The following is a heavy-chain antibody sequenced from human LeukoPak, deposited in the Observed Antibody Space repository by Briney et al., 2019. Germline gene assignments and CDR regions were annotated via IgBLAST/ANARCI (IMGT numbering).Heavy chain of an antibody. D-gene: IGHD2-2*01. CDR2: IHTTGGT. CDR1: GDSISSYY. Sequence: SETLSLTCTVSGDSISSYYWSWIWQPAGKGLEWIGRIHTTGGTRYNPSLKSRITMSVDVSKNQFSLKLSSVTAADTAVYYCARDLALGYCPSSSCSSPLFDYWGQGTLVTVSS. CDR3: ARDLALGYCPSSSCSSPLFDY. V-gene: IGHV4-4*07. J-gene: IGHJ4*02.